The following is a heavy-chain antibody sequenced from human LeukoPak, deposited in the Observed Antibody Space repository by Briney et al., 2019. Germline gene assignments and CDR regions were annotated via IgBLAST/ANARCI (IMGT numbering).Heavy chain of an antibody. J-gene: IGHJ5*02. CDR1: GFTFSSYA. V-gene: IGHV3-23*01. D-gene: IGHD2-15*01. CDR3: AKRYCSGGSCHYDA. CDR2: ISGSGGST. Sequence: GGSLRLSCAASGFTFSSYAMTWVRQAPGKGLEWVSIISGSGGSTYYADSVKGRFTISRDNSKSTLYLQTNSLRAGDTAVYYCAKRYCSGGSCHYDAWGQGTLVTVSS.